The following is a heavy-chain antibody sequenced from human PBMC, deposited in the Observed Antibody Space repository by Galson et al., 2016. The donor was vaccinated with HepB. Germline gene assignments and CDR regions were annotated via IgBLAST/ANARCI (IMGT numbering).Heavy chain of an antibody. CDR3: ARIIRPFAEFDS. D-gene: IGHD3-16*01. CDR1: GFTSSNHW. CDR2: ISQDGGKT. V-gene: IGHV3-7*01. J-gene: IGHJ4*02. Sequence: SLRLSCAASGFTSSNHWMSWVRQAPGKGLEWVAGISQDGGKTDYLESVKGRFTISRDNAKNSLYRHMDNLRAEDTAVYYCARIIRPFAEFDSWGQGTLVTVAS.